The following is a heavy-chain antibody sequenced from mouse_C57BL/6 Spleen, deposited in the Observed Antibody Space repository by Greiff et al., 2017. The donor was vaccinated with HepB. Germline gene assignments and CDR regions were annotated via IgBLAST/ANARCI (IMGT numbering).Heavy chain of an antibody. V-gene: IGHV1-59*01. D-gene: IGHD1-1*01. CDR2: IDPSDSYT. CDR3: ARDATVVAGDY. J-gene: IGHJ2*01. Sequence: VQLQQSGAELVRPGTSVKLSCKASGYTFTSYWMHWVKQRPGQGLEWIGVIDPSDSYTNYNQKFKGKATLTVDTSSSTAYMQLSSLTSEDSAVYYCARDATVVAGDYWGQGTTLTVSS. CDR1: GYTFTSYW.